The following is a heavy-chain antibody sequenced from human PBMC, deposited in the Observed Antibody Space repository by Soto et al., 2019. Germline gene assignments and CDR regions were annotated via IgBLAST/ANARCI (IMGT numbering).Heavy chain of an antibody. CDR2: INPSGGYT. CDR3: ARQFERRVGYDY. D-gene: IGHD5-12*01. CDR1: GYTFTSYY. J-gene: IGHJ4*02. V-gene: IGHV1-46*01. Sequence: ASVKVSCKASGYTFTSYYMNWVRQAPGQGLEWLGIINPSGGYTTYAQRFLGRVTMTSDTSTSTVHMELGSLTSEDTAVYYCARQFERRVGYDYWGQGTLVTVSS.